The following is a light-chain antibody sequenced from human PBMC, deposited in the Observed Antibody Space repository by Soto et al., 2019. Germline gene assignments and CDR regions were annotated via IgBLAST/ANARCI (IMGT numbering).Light chain of an antibody. V-gene: IGKV3-15*01. J-gene: IGKJ3*01. CDR1: QSVSSN. CDR3: QQYNNWPLFT. CDR2: GAS. Sequence: EMVVTQSPATLSVSPGERATLSCRYSQSVSSNLAWYQQKPGQAPRLLIYGASTRATGIPARFSGSGSGTEFSLSISSLQSEDFAVYYCQQYNNWPLFTFGPGTKVDIK.